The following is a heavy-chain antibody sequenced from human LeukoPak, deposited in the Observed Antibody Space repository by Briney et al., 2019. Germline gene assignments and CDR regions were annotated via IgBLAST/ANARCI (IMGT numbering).Heavy chain of an antibody. V-gene: IGHV1-69*05. CDR3: ASIRSYYYYYMDV. Sequence: SVRVSCKASGGTFSSYAISWVRQAPGQGLEWMGGIIPIFGTANYAQKLQGRVTITTDESTSTAYMELSSLRSEDTAVYYCASIRSYYYYYMDVWGKGTTVTVSS. CDR1: GGTFSSYA. J-gene: IGHJ6*03. CDR2: IIPIFGTA. D-gene: IGHD3-10*01.